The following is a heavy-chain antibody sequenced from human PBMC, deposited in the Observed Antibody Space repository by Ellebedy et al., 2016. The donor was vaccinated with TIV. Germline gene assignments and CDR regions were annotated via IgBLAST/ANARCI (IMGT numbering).Heavy chain of an antibody. CDR2: IFYSGTT. CDR1: GGSVRHGGNY. J-gene: IGHJ6*02. Sequence: SETLSLTXTVSGGSVRHGGNYWSWIRQHPGKGLEWIGYIFYSGTTYYNPSLKSRVSISVDTSKSQFSLRLSSVTAADTAVYYCARQGAGSGLYYYYGMDVWGLGTTVTVSS. CDR3: ARQGAGSGLYYYYGMDV. V-gene: IGHV4-31*03. D-gene: IGHD6-19*01.